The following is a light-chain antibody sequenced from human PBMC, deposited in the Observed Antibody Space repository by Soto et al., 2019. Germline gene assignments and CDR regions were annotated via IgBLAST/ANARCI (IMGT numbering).Light chain of an antibody. CDR2: RAS. Sequence: EIVLTQSPGTLSLSPGERATLSCRASRSVPNDYVSWYQQKPGQPPRLLVFRASNRATGIPDRLSGSGSGTDFLLTISGLEPADSGTYLCHQHGGTPETFGLGTKVEIK. CDR1: RSVPNDY. J-gene: IGKJ1*01. CDR3: HQHGGTPET. V-gene: IGKV3-20*01.